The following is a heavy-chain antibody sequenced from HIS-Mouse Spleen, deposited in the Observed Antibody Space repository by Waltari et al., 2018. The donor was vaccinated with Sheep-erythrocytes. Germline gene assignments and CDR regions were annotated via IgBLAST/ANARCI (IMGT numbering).Heavy chain of an antibody. D-gene: IGHD1-26*01. J-gene: IGHJ4*02. CDR3: ARETEWELSFDY. Sequence: EVQLVESGGGLVQPGGSLRLSCAASGFTFSSYCMHWVRQAPGKGLGWVSRNNSDGSSTSYADSVKGRFTISRDNAKNTLYLQMNSLRAEDTAVYYCARETEWELSFDYWGQGTLVTVSS. CDR2: NNSDGSST. V-gene: IGHV3-74*01. CDR1: GFTFSSYC.